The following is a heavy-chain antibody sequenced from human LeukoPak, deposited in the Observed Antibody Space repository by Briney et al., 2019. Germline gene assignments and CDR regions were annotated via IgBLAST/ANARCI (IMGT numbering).Heavy chain of an antibody. D-gene: IGHD3-9*01. CDR2: INPSGGST. V-gene: IGHV1-46*01. CDR3: ATARVADILTLGHAPFGY. J-gene: IGHJ4*02. CDR1: GYTFTSYY. Sequence: ASVKVSCKASGYTFTSYYMHWVRQAPGQGLEWMGIINPSGGSTIYAQKFQGRVTMTEDTSTDTAYMELSSLRSEDTAVYYCATARVADILTLGHAPFGYWGQGTLVTVSS.